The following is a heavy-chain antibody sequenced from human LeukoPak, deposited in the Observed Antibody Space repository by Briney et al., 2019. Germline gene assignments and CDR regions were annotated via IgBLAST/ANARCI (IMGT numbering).Heavy chain of an antibody. Sequence: KPSETLSLTCTVSGGSISSSSYYWGWIRQPPGKGLEWIGSIYYSGSTYYNPSLKSRVTISVDTSKNQFSLKLSSVTAADTAVYYCARHPRSYYGSGSHLYFDLWGRGTLVTVSS. D-gene: IGHD3-10*01. J-gene: IGHJ2*01. CDR3: ARHPRSYYGSGSHLYFDL. CDR1: GGSISSSSYY. V-gene: IGHV4-39*01. CDR2: IYYSGST.